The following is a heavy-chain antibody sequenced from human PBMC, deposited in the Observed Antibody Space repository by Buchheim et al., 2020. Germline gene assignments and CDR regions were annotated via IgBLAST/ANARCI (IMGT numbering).Heavy chain of an antibody. CDR3: ARVKTYYYGSGSLDAFDI. CDR1: GGSISSSSYY. CDR2: IYYSGST. D-gene: IGHD3-10*01. V-gene: IGHV4-39*07. Sequence: QLQLQESGPGLVKPSETLSLTCTVSGGSISSSSYYWGWIRQPPGKGLEWIGSIYYSGSTYYNPSLKSRVTISVDTSKNQFSLKLSSVTAADTAVYYCARVKTYYYGSGSLDAFDIWGQGT. J-gene: IGHJ3*02.